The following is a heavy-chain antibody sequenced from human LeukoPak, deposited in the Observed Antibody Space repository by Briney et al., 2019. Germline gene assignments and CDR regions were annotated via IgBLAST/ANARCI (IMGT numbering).Heavy chain of an antibody. D-gene: IGHD6-13*01. CDR1: GDSISSYY. J-gene: IGHJ4*02. Sequence: SETLSPTCTDSGDSISSYYWSWIRQPPGKGLEWIGYIYYSGSTNYNPSLKSRVTISVDTSKNQFSLKLSSVTAADTAVYYCATGGSLAAAGDYWGQGTLVTVSS. CDR3: ATGGSLAAAGDY. V-gene: IGHV4-59*01. CDR2: IYYSGST.